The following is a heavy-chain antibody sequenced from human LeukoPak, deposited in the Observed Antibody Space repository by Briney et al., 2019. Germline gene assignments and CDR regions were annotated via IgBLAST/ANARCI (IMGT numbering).Heavy chain of an antibody. Sequence: GGSLRLSCAPSGFTFSNAWMSWVRQAPGKGLEWVGRIKSNTDGGTTDYAAPVKGRFTISRDDSRNTLFLQMNSLKTEDTAVYYCTTDDLPNYSSSWYNFFDYWGQGTLVTVSS. V-gene: IGHV3-15*01. CDR3: TTDDLPNYSSSWYNFFDY. CDR1: GFTFSNAW. D-gene: IGHD6-13*01. CDR2: IKSNTDGGTT. J-gene: IGHJ4*02.